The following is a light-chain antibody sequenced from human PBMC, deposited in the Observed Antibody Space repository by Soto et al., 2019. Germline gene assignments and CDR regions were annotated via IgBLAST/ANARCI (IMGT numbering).Light chain of an antibody. CDR2: DAS. Sequence: EIVMTQSPATLSVSPGERATLSCRASQSVNSNLAWYRQKPGQAPRLLISDASTRATGVPARFSGSGSGTEFTLTLSGLQAEDSGIYYCQQYNFWPPLTFGGGTKVEIK. J-gene: IGKJ4*01. CDR1: QSVNSN. CDR3: QQYNFWPPLT. V-gene: IGKV3-15*01.